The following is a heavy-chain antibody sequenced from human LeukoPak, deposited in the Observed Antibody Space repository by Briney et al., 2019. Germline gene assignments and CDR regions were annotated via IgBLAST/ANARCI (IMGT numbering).Heavy chain of an antibody. CDR1: GYTFTVYY. CDR3: ARDHQGQWLTFDY. J-gene: IGHJ4*02. V-gene: IGHV1-2*02. Sequence: GASVKVSCKASGYTFTVYYMHWVRQAPGQGLEWMGWINPNSGGTNYAQKFQGRVTMTRDTSISTAYMELSRLRSDDTAVYYCARDHQGQWLTFDYWGQGTLVTVSS. D-gene: IGHD6-19*01. CDR2: INPNSGGT.